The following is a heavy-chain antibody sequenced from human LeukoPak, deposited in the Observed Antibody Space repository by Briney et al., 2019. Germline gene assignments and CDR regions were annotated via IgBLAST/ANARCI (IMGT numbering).Heavy chain of an antibody. CDR1: GFSFDDYA. CDR2: ISWNSGAL. V-gene: IGHV3-9*01. J-gene: IGHJ4*02. D-gene: IGHD6-25*01. CDR3: AKGRIPAAGTAIDF. Sequence: GRSLRLSCVASGFSFDDYAMHWFRQAPGKGLEWVSGISWNSGALGYADSVKGRFTVSRDNAKNSLYLQMNSLRPEDTALYHCAKGRIPAAGTAIDFWGQGTLVTVSS.